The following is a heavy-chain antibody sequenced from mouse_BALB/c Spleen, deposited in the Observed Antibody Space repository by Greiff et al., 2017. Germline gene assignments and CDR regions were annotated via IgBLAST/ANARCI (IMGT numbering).Heavy chain of an antibody. D-gene: IGHD1-1*01. V-gene: IGHV5-12-1*01. CDR1: GFAFSSYD. CDR2: ISSGGGST. Sequence: EVMLVESGGGLVKPGGSLKLSCAASGFAFSSYDMSWVRQTPEKRLEWVAYISSGGGSTYYPDTVKGRFTISRDNAKNTLYLQMSSLKSEDTAMYYCARTLISYAMDYWGQGTSVTVSS. CDR3: ARTLISYAMDY. J-gene: IGHJ4*01.